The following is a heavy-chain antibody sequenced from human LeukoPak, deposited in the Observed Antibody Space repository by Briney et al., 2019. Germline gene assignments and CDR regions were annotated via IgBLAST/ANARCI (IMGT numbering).Heavy chain of an antibody. CDR1: GFTFSSYA. J-gene: IGHJ4*02. CDR2: ISGSGGST. V-gene: IGHV3-23*01. D-gene: IGHD3-22*01. CDR3: AKDQIEAMIVVVIANVFDY. Sequence: PGGSLRLSCAASGFTFSSYAMSWVRQAPGKGLEWVSAISGSGGSTYYADSVKGRFTISRDNSKNTLYLQMNSLRAEDTAVYYCAKDQIEAMIVVVIANVFDYWGQGTLVTVSS.